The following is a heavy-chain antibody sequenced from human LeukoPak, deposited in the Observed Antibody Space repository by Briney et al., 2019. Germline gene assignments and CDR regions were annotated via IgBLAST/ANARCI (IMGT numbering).Heavy chain of an antibody. Sequence: GGSLRLSCAASGFTFSGHAMGWVRQAPGKGLEWVSAMSGNGGSIGYADSVKGRFTISRDNSKNTLYLQMNSLRAEDTAVYYCARDDAFDIWGQGTMVTVSS. CDR1: GFTFSGHA. CDR3: ARDDAFDI. CDR2: MSGNGGSI. J-gene: IGHJ3*02. V-gene: IGHV3-23*01.